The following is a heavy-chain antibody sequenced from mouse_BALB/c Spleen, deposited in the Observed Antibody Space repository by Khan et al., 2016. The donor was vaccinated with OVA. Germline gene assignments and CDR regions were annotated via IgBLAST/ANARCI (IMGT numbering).Heavy chain of an antibody. J-gene: IGHJ3*01. CDR2: IDPENVNT. CDR3: AGSGYCAWFGC. CDR1: GFNIKDYY. D-gene: IGHD2-3*01. Sequence: EVQLQESGAELVRPGALVKLSCRASGFNIKDYYIHWVKQRPEQGLEWIGWIDPENVNTLYDPKFQGQASITADTFSKTAYLQPSSLTSEDAAAHYYAGSGYCAWFGCWGQGTLVTVAA. V-gene: IGHV14-1*02.